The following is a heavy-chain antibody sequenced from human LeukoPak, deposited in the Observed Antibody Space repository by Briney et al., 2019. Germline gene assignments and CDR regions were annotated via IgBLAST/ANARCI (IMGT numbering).Heavy chain of an antibody. V-gene: IGHV3-30*18. D-gene: IGHD2-2*01. CDR2: ISFDGKTK. CDR3: AKEMSSSNIDH. Sequence: GGSLRLSCAASGFTFSSYGMHWVRQAPGKGLEWVAVISFDGKTKYYTDSVKGRFTISRDNSKNTLYLQLNSLRAEDTAVYYCAKEMSSSNIDHCGQGTLVTVSS. CDR1: GFTFSSYG. J-gene: IGHJ4*02.